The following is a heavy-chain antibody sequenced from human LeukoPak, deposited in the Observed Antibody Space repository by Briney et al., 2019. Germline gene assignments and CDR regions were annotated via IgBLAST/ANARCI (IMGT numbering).Heavy chain of an antibody. CDR1: GFTFSSYA. V-gene: IGHV3-30-3*01. CDR3: ARAPRWYNWFDP. Sequence: GSLRLSCAASGFTFSSYAMSWVRQAPGKGLEWVAVISYDGSNKYYADSVKGRFTISRDNSKNTLYLQMNSLRAEDTAVYYCARAPRWYNWFDPWGQGTLVTVSS. CDR2: ISYDGSNK. J-gene: IGHJ5*02. D-gene: IGHD4-23*01.